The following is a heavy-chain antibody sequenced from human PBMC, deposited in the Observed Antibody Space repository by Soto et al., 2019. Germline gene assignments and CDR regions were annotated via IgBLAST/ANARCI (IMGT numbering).Heavy chain of an antibody. Sequence: SETLSLTCAVYGGSFSGYYWSWIRQPPGKGLEWIGEINHSGSTNYNPSLKSRVTISVDTSKNQFSLKLSSVTAADTAVYYCARERVRFIAVAGTGLYYFDYWGQGTLVTVSS. CDR2: INHSGST. V-gene: IGHV4-34*01. CDR1: GGSFSGYY. D-gene: IGHD6-19*01. J-gene: IGHJ4*02. CDR3: ARERVRFIAVAGTGLYYFDY.